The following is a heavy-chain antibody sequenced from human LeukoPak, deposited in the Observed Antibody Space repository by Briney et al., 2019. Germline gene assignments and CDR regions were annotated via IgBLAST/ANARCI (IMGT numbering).Heavy chain of an antibody. V-gene: IGHV3-7*05. D-gene: IGHD5-24*01. J-gene: IGHJ3*02. CDR2: IKQDGSEK. Sequence: GGSLRLSCAASEFTFSGYWMSWVRQTPGKGLEWVANIKQDGSEKLYVDSVKGRFTISRDNAKNSLYLQMNSLRAEDTAVYYCARERGDGYNYFDAFDIWGQGTMVTVSS. CDR3: ARERGDGYNYFDAFDI. CDR1: EFTFSGYW.